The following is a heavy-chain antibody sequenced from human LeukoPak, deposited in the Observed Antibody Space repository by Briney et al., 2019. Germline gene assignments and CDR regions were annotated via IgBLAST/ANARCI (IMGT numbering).Heavy chain of an antibody. J-gene: IGHJ4*02. CDR3: ARDMELRYFDWLPSEGCFDY. CDR1: GFTFSSYA. V-gene: IGHV3-23*01. Sequence: GSLRLSCAASGFTFSSYAMSWVRQAPGKGLEWVSSISGSGGSTYYADSVKGRFTISRDNSKNTLYLQMNSLRAEDTAVYYCARDMELRYFDWLPSEGCFDYWGQGTVVTVSS. CDR2: ISGSGGST. D-gene: IGHD3-9*01.